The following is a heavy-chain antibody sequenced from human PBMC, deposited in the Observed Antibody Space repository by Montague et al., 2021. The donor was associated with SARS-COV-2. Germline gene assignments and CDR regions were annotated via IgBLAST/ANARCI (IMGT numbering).Heavy chain of an antibody. CDR3: ARSRANVPSRPGFDY. CDR2: MYYTGHT. Sequence: SETLSLTCTVSGASVASGNYYWSWIRRPPGKGLEWIGYMYYTGHTNYXCSLESRVTMPVDPSKNQFSLTLTSVTAADTAVYYCARSRANVPSRPGFDYWGQGALVTVSS. CDR1: GASVASGNYY. V-gene: IGHV4-61*01. D-gene: IGHD6-6*01. J-gene: IGHJ4*02.